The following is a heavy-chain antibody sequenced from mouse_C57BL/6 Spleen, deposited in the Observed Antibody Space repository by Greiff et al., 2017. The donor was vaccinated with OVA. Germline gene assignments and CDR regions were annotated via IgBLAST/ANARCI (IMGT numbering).Heavy chain of an antibody. D-gene: IGHD2-4*01. CDR2: INPNNGGT. J-gene: IGHJ4*01. V-gene: IGHV1-18*01. CDR1: GYTFTDYN. Sequence: DVKLQESGPELVKPGASVKIPCKASGYTFTDYNMDWVKQSHGKSLEWIGDINPNNGGTIYNQKFKGKATLTVDKSSSTAYMELRSLTSEDTAVYYCARSRDYGYAMDYWGQGTSVTVSS. CDR3: ARSRDYGYAMDY.